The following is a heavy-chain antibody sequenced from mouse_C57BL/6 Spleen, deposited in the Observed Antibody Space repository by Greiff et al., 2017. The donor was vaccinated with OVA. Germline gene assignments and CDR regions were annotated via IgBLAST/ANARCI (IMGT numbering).Heavy chain of an antibody. J-gene: IGHJ3*01. Sequence: QVQLKESGPGLVAPSQSLSITCTVSGFSLTSYAISWVRQPPGKGLEWLGVICTGGGTNYNSALKSRLSISKDNSKSKVILKMNSLQTDDTARYYCAREEEMGNSAWFAYWGQGTLVTVSA. CDR1: GFSLTSYA. V-gene: IGHV2-9-1*01. CDR3: AREEEMGNSAWFAY. CDR2: ICTGGGT. D-gene: IGHD2-1*01.